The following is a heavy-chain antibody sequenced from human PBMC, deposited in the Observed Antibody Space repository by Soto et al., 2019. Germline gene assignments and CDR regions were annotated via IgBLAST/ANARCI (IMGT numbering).Heavy chain of an antibody. V-gene: IGHV3-23*01. D-gene: IGHD3-16*01. CDR3: AKDIGVPLGENWFDP. CDR1: GFTFSSYA. J-gene: IGHJ5*02. Sequence: EVQLLESGGGLVQPGGSLRLSCAASGFTFSSYAMSWVRQAPGKGLEWVSSISGSGGSTYYADSVKGRFTISRDNSKNTLYLQMNSLRAEDTAVYYCAKDIGVPLGENWFDPWGQGTLVTVSS. CDR2: ISGSGGST.